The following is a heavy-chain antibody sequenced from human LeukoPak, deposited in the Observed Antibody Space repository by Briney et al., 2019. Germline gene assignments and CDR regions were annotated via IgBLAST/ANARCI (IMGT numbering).Heavy chain of an antibody. J-gene: IGHJ4*02. D-gene: IGHD3-10*01. CDR1: GDSISSSGYY. Sequence: PSETLSLTCTVSGDSISSSGYYWAWIRQPPGKGLEWIGNIYYNGDTYYNPSLKSRVTISVDTSENPFSLRLISVTAADTAVYYCARHLGSGTYYAPFDYWGQGILVTVSS. CDR3: ARHLGSGTYYAPFDY. CDR2: IYYNGDT. V-gene: IGHV4-39*01.